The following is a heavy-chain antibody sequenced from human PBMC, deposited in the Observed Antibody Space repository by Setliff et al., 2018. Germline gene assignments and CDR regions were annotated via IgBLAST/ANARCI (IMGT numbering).Heavy chain of an antibody. CDR3: VNMYKGV. V-gene: IGHV3-43D*04. D-gene: IGHD1-20*01. J-gene: IGHJ6*02. Sequence: PGGSLRLSCAAPGLTFDDYAMHWVRQAPGKGLEWVSLISWDGGSTYYADSVKGRFTISRDNSKNSLYLQMNSLRAEDTALYYCVNMYKGVWGQGTTVTVSS. CDR2: ISWDGGST. CDR1: GLTFDDYA.